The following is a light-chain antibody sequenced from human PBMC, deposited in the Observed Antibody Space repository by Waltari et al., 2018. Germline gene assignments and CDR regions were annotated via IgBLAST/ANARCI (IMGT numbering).Light chain of an antibody. CDR2: GAS. CDR1: QNIRTY. CDR3: QQSFSSPWT. V-gene: IGKV1-39*01. Sequence: DIQMTQSPSSLSASIGDTITVTCRASQNIRTYLNWYQQKPAKAPKLLIFGASSLPRGVPSRFTGSASGTEFPLTITNLQPDDFATYFCQQSFSSPWTFGQGTTVDMK. J-gene: IGKJ1*01.